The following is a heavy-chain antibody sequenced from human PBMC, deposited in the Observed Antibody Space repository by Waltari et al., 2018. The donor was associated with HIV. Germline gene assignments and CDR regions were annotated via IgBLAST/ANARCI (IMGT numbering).Heavy chain of an antibody. Sequence: AASGFTFSSYAMTWVRQAPGKGLEWVSAITGSGGTTYHADTVKGRFTISRDNSKNTLYLQMNSLRAEDTAVYYCASRYDSDAFDIWGQGTMVTVSS. J-gene: IGHJ3*02. CDR1: GFTFSSYA. D-gene: IGHD2-2*01. V-gene: IGHV3-23*01. CDR2: ITGSGGTT. CDR3: ASRYDSDAFDI.